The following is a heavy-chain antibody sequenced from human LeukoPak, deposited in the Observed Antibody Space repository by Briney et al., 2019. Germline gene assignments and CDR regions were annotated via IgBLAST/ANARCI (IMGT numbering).Heavy chain of an antibody. CDR1: GGSISSGGYS. D-gene: IGHD6-13*01. J-gene: IGHJ3*02. V-gene: IGHV4-30-2*01. CDR2: IYHSGST. CDR3: ARVSTDAFDI. Sequence: SQTLSLTCAVSGGSISSGGYSWSWIRQPPGKGLEWIGYIYHSGSTYYNPSLKSRVTISVDRSKNQFSLKLSSVIAADTAVYYCARVSTDAFDIWGQGTMVTVSS.